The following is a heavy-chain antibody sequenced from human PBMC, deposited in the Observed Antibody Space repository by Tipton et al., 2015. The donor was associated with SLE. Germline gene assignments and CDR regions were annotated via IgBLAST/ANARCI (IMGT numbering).Heavy chain of an antibody. D-gene: IGHD7-27*01. CDR2: IYSGDSSK. V-gene: IGHV3-23*03. Sequence: GSLRLSCAASGFTFNNYAMNWVRQAPGKGLEWVSLIYSGDSSKYYADSVKGRFTISRDNSKNTLYLQMNSPRAEDTAVYYCAKLGDPGYHYYYMDVWGKGTTVTVSS. J-gene: IGHJ6*03. CDR1: GFTFNNYA. CDR3: AKLGDPGYHYYYMDV.